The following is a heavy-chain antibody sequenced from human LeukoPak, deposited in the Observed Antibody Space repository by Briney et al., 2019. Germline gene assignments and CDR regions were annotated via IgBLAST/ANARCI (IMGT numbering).Heavy chain of an antibody. D-gene: IGHD1-1*01. J-gene: IGHJ5*02. V-gene: IGHV4-39*07. Sequence: SETLSLTCTVSGGSISSSSYYWSWIRQPPGKGLEWIGEINHSGSTNYNPSLKSRVTISEDTSKNQFSLTLSSVTAADTAVYYCARVEGNDWFDPWGQGTLVTVSS. CDR2: INHSGST. CDR1: GGSISSSSYY. CDR3: ARVEGNDWFDP.